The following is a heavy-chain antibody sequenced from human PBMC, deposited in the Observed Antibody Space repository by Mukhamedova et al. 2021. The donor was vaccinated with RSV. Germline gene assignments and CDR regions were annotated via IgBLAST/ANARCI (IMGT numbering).Heavy chain of an antibody. CDR3: ARASGSGSYYYYYGMDV. D-gene: IGHD3-10*01. V-gene: IGHV3-11*01. Sequence: TISRDNAKNSLYLQMNSLRVEDTAVYYCARASGSGSYYYYYGMDVWGQGTTVTVSS. J-gene: IGHJ6*02.